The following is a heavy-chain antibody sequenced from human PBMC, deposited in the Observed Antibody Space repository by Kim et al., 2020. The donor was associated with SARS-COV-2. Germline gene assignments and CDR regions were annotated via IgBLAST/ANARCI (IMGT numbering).Heavy chain of an antibody. CDR3: AKDLAGVQLWLSGFDP. D-gene: IGHD5-18*01. V-gene: IGHV3-30*18. CDR2: ISYDGNNK. CDR1: GFTFSSYG. Sequence: GGSLRLSCAASGFTFSSYGMHWVRQAPGKGLEWVAVISYDGNNKFYADSVKGRFTISRDNSKNTLNLQMNSLRAEDTAVYYCAKDLAGVQLWLSGFDPWGQGPLVTVSS. J-gene: IGHJ5*02.